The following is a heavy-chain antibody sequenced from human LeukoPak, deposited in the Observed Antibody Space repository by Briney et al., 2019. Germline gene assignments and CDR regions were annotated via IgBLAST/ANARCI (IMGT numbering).Heavy chain of an antibody. D-gene: IGHD3-16*01. CDR1: GGTFSSYG. CDR3: ARDLGLVDYMDV. CDR2: ISAYNGNT. J-gene: IGHJ6*03. Sequence: ASVKVSCRASGGTFSSYGISWVRQAPGQGLEWMGWISAYNGNTNYAQKLQGRVTMTTDTSTSTAYMELRSLRSDDTAVYYCARDLGLVDYMDVWGKGTTVTISS. V-gene: IGHV1-18*01.